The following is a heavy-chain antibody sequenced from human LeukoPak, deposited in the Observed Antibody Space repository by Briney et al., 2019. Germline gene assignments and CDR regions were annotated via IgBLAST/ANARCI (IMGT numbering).Heavy chain of an antibody. CDR2: ISGSGGST. CDR3: ASYHGDPAMTEYYFDY. Sequence: GGSLRLSCAASGFTFSSYAMSWVRQAPGKGLEWVSAISGSGGSTYYADSVKGRFTISRDNSKNTLYLQMNSLRAEDTAVYYCASYHGDPAMTEYYFDYWGQGTLVTVSS. V-gene: IGHV3-23*01. D-gene: IGHD4-17*01. J-gene: IGHJ4*02. CDR1: GFTFSSYA.